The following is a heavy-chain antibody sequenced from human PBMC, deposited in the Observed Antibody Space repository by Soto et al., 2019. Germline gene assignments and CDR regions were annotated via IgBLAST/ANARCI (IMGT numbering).Heavy chain of an antibody. V-gene: IGHV4-59*01. CDR1: GGAISGYH. Sequence: ASETLSLTCTVSGGAISGYHWSWIRQSPGKGLEWIGYIYYSGSTNYNPSLMGRVTISVDTSKNQFSLKLTSVTAADTAVYYCARGAGGHCTSSTCSFDRWGQGTLVTVS. CDR2: IYYSGST. J-gene: IGHJ5*02. D-gene: IGHD2-2*01. CDR3: ARGAGGHCTSSTCSFDR.